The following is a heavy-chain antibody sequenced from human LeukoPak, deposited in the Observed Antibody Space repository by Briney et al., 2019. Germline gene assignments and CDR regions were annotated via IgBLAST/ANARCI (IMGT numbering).Heavy chain of an antibody. V-gene: IGHV3-74*01. CDR3: AKASETSGSYYGPADY. Sequence: GGSLRLSCAASGFTFSSYWMHWVRQAPGKGLVWVSRINSAGSSTSYADSVKGRFTISRDNAKNTLYLQMNSLRAEDTAVYYCAKASETSGSYYGPADYWGQGTLVTVSS. D-gene: IGHD1-26*01. J-gene: IGHJ4*02. CDR1: GFTFSSYW. CDR2: INSAGSST.